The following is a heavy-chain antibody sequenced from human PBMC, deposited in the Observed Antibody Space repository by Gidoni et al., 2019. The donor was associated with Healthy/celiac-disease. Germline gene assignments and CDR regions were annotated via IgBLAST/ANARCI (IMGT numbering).Heavy chain of an antibody. CDR2: ISSSSSYI. CDR1: GFTFSSYS. CDR3: ARDLRLRYFDWLLSEDQPDAFDI. V-gene: IGHV3-21*01. D-gene: IGHD3-9*01. Sequence: EVQLVESGGGLVKPGGSLRLSCAASGFTFSSYSMNWVRQAPGKGLEWVSSISSSSSYIYYADSVKGRFTISRDNAKNSLYLQMNSLRAEDTAVYYCARDLRLRYFDWLLSEDQPDAFDIWGQGTMVTVSS. J-gene: IGHJ3*02.